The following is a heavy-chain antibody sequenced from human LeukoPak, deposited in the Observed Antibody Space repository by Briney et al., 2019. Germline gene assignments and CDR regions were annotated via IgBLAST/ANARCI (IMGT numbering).Heavy chain of an antibody. D-gene: IGHD3-22*01. J-gene: IGHJ4*02. CDR1: GGSIGSYY. CDR2: IYYSGST. Sequence: SETLSLTCTVSGGSIGSYYWSWIRQPPGKGLEWIGYIYYSGSTNYNPSLKSRVTISLDTSKNQFSMNLISVTAADTAVYYCARGGIVEPYYFDYWGQGTLVTVSS. V-gene: IGHV4-59*01. CDR3: ARGGIVEPYYFDY.